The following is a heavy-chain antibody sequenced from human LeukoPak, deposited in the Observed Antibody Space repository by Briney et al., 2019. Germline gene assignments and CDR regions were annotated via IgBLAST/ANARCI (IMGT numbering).Heavy chain of an antibody. CDR1: GFTFSSYS. J-gene: IGHJ5*02. D-gene: IGHD3-22*01. V-gene: IGHV3-21*01. CDR2: ISSSSSYI. CDR3: ARDSVPNYYDSSASNWFDP. Sequence: TGGSLRLSCAASGFTFSSYSMNWVRQAPGKGLEWVSSISSSSSYIYYADSVKGRFTISRDNAKNSLYLQMNSLRAEDTAVYYCARDSVPNYYDSSASNWFDPWGQGTLVTVPS.